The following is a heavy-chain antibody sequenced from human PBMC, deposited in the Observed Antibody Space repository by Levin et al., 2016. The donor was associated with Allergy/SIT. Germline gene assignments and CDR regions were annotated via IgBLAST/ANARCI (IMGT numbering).Heavy chain of an antibody. V-gene: IGHV3-49*03. CDR2: IRSKEHGETI. J-gene: IGHJ4*02. Sequence: GESLKISCTASGFNFGEYAISWFRQVPGKGLEWVSFIRSKEHGETIDYAASVKGRFSLARDDSNSVAYLQMNSLTTEDTALYYCSRWPLGLITAIGFDSWGQGTLVTVSS. CDR1: GFNFGEYA. D-gene: IGHD1-20*01. CDR3: SRWPLGLITAIGFDS.